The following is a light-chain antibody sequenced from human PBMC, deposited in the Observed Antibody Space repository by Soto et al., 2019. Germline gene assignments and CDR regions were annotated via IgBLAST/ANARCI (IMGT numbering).Light chain of an antibody. CDR1: QSVPSTY. Sequence: VLSQSPGRLSLSPGERATLSCRASQSVPSTYFAWYQQKSGQPPRLLISGTSNRATGIPDRFSGSGSGRDFTITIRRMETEHFAVYFCQQFGNPPWTFGQGTKVDIK. V-gene: IGKV3-20*01. J-gene: IGKJ1*01. CDR2: GTS. CDR3: QQFGNPPWT.